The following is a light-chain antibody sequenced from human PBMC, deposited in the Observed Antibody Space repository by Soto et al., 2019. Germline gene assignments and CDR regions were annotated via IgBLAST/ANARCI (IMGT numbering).Light chain of an antibody. CDR3: LQDYQYPGT. V-gene: IGKV1-6*01. J-gene: IGKJ1*01. CDR2: AAS. Sequence: AIQMTQSPSSLSASVGDRVTITCRASQGIRNDLGWYQQKPGKAPKLLIYAASSLHSGVPSRFSGSGSGTAFTLTISSLQPEDVATYYCLQDYQYPGTFGQGTKVEIK. CDR1: QGIRND.